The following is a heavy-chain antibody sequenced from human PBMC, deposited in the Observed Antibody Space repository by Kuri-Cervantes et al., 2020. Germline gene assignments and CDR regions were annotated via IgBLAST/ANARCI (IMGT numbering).Heavy chain of an antibody. V-gene: IGHV4-38-2*01. J-gene: IGHJ4*02. CDR1: GFTFSSYA. CDR2: IYHSGSA. CDR3: ARLRFGELLSFDS. Sequence: ESLKISCAASGFTFSSYAMSWVRQAPGKGLEWIGNIYHSGSAYYNPSLKSRVTISVDTSKNQFSLKLSSVTAADTAVYYCARLRFGELLSFDSWGQGTLVTVSS. D-gene: IGHD3-10*01.